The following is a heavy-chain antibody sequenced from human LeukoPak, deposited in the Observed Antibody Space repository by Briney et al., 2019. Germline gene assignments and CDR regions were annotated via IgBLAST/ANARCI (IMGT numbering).Heavy chain of an antibody. J-gene: IGHJ6*04. CDR3: ARGLYCSGGSCYPYYYYYGMDV. CDR1: GGSFSGYY. CDR2: INHSGST. Sequence: SETLSLICAVYGGSFSGYYWSWIRQPPGKGLEWIGEINHSGSTNYNPSLKSRVTISVDTAKNQFSLKLSSVTAADTAVYYCARGLYCSGGSCYPYYYYYGMDVWGKGTTVTVSS. D-gene: IGHD2-15*01. V-gene: IGHV4-34*01.